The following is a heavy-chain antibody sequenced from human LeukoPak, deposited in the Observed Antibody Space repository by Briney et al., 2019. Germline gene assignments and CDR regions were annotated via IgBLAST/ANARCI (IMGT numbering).Heavy chain of an antibody. D-gene: IGHD2-15*01. CDR1: GFTFSSYA. V-gene: IGHV3-23*01. CDR3: ARQAVVVSSTPWFDP. Sequence: PGGSLRLSCAASGFTFSSYAMSWVRQAPGKGLEWVSAISGSGGSTYYADSVKGRFTISRDNSKNTLYLQMNSLRAEDTAVYYCARQAVVVSSTPWFDPWGQGALVTVSS. J-gene: IGHJ5*02. CDR2: ISGSGGST.